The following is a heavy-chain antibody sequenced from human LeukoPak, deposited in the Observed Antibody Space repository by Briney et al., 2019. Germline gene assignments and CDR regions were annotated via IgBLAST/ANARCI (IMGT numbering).Heavy chain of an antibody. V-gene: IGHV3-15*01. J-gene: IGHJ4*02. CDR1: GFTFGDYA. D-gene: IGHD1-26*01. Sequence: GGSLRLSCTASGFTFGDYAMSWFRQAPGKGLEWVAHIQRQTDGATTNYAAAVNGRFTVSRDDSKNTLYLQMNNLLTDGTGMYYCVTDLRWELFDQFDYWGQGALVTVSS. CDR2: IQRQTDGATT. CDR3: VTDLRWELFDQFDY.